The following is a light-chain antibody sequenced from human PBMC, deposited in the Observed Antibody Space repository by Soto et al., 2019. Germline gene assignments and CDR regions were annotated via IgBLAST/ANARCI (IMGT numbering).Light chain of an antibody. CDR1: QFLDRN. CDR3: QQYNKWPLT. Sequence: EVVLTQSPATLSVFPGERATLSCRASQFLDRNLAWFQQKPGQPPMLVIYGASIRATGIPARFSGSESGTELTLTISSLQSEDFAVYYCQQYNKWPLTFGGGTKVEIK. CDR2: GAS. J-gene: IGKJ4*01. V-gene: IGKV3-15*01.